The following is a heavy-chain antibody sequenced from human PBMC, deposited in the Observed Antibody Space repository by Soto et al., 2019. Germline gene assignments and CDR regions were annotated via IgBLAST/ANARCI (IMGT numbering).Heavy chain of an antibody. J-gene: IGHJ4*02. V-gene: IGHV1-69*08. CDR1: GGTFISYT. Sequence: QVQLVQSGAEVKKPGSSVKVSCKASGGTFISYTISWVRQAPGQGLEWMGRIIPILGIANYAQKFQGRVTITADKSTSTDYMELSSLRSEDTAVYYCARDGGGSYYGFDYWGQGTLVTVSS. CDR3: ARDGGGSYYGFDY. D-gene: IGHD1-26*01. CDR2: IIPILGIA.